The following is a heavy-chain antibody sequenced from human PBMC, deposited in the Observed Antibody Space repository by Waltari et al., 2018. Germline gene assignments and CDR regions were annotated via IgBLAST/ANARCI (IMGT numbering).Heavy chain of an antibody. Sequence: EVQLVESGGGLVQPGGSLRLSCAASGFTFSSYAMSWVRQAPGKGLEWVSAISGRGGSTYYADAVKGRFTISRDNSKNTLYLQMNSLRAEDTAVYYCAGSTNIVVTEYFQHWGQGTLVTVSS. CDR1: GFTFSSYA. D-gene: IGHD3-22*01. CDR2: ISGRGGST. CDR3: AGSTNIVVTEYFQH. J-gene: IGHJ1*01. V-gene: IGHV3-23*04.